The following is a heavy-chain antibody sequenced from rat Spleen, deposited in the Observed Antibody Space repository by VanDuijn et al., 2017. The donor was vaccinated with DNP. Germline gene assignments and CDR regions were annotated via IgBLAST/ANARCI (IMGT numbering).Heavy chain of an antibody. CDR1: GFTFDYYW. V-gene: IGHV5-31*01. J-gene: IGHJ4*01. Sequence: EVQLVESGGDLVQPGRSLKLSCVASGFTFDYYWMTWIRHIPGKGLEWVASITRGGTTTNYRDSVKGRFTISRDDARNTLYLQMNSLTPEDSATYYCAREGDVYDGSFLDALDAWGQGTSVTVSS. CDR2: ITRGGTTT. D-gene: IGHD1-12*02. CDR3: AREGDVYDGSFLDALDA.